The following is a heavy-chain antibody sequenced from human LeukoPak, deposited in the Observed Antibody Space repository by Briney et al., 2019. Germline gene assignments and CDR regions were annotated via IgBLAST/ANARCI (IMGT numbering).Heavy chain of an antibody. CDR3: VRGGGSTCYN. CDR1: GFTFGNNW. CDR2: INSDGSSA. D-gene: IGHD2-15*01. Sequence: GGSLRLSCAASGFTFGNNWMHWVREAPGKGLVWVSRINSDGSSAGYADSVKGRFTISRDNAKNTLYLQMNSLRVEDTAVYYCVRGGGSTCYNWGQGTLVTVSS. J-gene: IGHJ4*02. V-gene: IGHV3-74*01.